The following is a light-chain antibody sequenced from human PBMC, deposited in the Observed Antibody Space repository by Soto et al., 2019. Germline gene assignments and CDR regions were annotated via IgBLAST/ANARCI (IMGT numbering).Light chain of an antibody. J-gene: IGLJ2*01. CDR1: KLGDKY. V-gene: IGLV3-1*01. Sequence: SYELTQPPSVSVSPGQTASITCSGDKLGDKYACWYQQKPGQSPVLVIYQDSKRPSGIPERISGSESGNTATLTISGTQAMDEADYYCQAWDSSNVVFGGGTKVTVL. CDR2: QDS. CDR3: QAWDSSNVV.